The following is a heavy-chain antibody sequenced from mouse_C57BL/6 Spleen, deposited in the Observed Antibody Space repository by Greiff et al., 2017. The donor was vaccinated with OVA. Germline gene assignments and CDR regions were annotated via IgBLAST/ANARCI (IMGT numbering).Heavy chain of an antibody. V-gene: IGHV1-15*01. CDR2: IDPETGGT. CDR1: GYTFTDYE. D-gene: IGHD1-1*01. CDR3: TRSGITTVVAEFDY. Sequence: VQLQQSGAELVRPGASVTLSCKASGYTFTDYEMHWVKQTPVHGLEWIGAIDPETGGTAYNQKFKGKAILTADKSSRTAYMELRSLTSEDSAVYYCTRSGITTVVAEFDYWGQGTTLTVSS. J-gene: IGHJ2*01.